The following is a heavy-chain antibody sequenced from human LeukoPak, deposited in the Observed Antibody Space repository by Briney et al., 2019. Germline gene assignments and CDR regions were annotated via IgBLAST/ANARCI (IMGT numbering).Heavy chain of an antibody. D-gene: IGHD3-22*01. CDR1: GYTFISDG. Sequence: ASGKVSCKASGYTFISDGIGWAGQAPGQGLEWMVWISVCNGKTNYVYNLQGRGTITTNTYTGPKCMELRSLRSADTAVYYCAREGALHDTVDHYLSWFDLWGQGTLVTVSS. CDR3: AREGALHDTVDHYLSWFDL. CDR2: ISVCNGKT. J-gene: IGHJ5*02. V-gene: IGHV1-18*01.